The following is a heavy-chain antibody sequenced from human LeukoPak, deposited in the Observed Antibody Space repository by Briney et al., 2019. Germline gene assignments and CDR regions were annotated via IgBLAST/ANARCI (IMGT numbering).Heavy chain of an antibody. Sequence: ASVKVSCKASGGTFSSYAISRVRQAPGQGLEWMGWISAYNGNTNYAQKLQGRVTMTTDTSTSTAYMELRSLRSDDTAVYYCARATTMVRGVIIPDHAFDIWGQGTMVTVSS. CDR3: ARATTMVRGVIIPDHAFDI. J-gene: IGHJ3*02. V-gene: IGHV1-18*01. CDR2: ISAYNGNT. CDR1: GGTFSSYA. D-gene: IGHD3-10*01.